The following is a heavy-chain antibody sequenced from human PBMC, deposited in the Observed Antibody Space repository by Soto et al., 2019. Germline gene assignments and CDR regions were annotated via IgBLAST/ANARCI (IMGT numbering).Heavy chain of an antibody. CDR2: INHSGST. V-gene: IGHV4-34*01. CDR3: ARATGYHNVAAYSSEYFQH. J-gene: IGHJ1*01. Sequence: SVTISLTWFINSGSSRGYSWSWTCPPQGRGLDVIGEINHSGSTIFNPSLKSRVTISVDTSKNQFSLKLSSVTAADTAVYYCARATGYHNVAAYSSEYFQHWGQGTLVT. D-gene: IGHD2-15*01. CDR1: SGSSRGYS.